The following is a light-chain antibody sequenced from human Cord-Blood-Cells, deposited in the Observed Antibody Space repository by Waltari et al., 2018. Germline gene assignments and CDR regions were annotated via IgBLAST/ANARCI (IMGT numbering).Light chain of an antibody. CDR1: QGISSC. CDR3: QQYYSDPFT. J-gene: IGKJ4*01. Sequence: AIRMSQSPSSFSASTGDRGTIPCRANQGISSCLAWYQQKPGKAPKLLIYAASTLQSGVPSRFSGSGSGTDFTLTISCLQSEDFATYYCQQYYSDPFTFGGGTKVDI. CDR2: AAS. V-gene: IGKV1-8*01.